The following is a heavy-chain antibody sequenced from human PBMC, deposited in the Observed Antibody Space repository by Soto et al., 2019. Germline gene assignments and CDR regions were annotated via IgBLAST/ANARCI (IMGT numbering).Heavy chain of an antibody. CDR1: GGSFSDYH. J-gene: IGHJ6*02. V-gene: IGHV4-34*01. CDR2: INHSGGT. Sequence: QVQLQQWGAGLLKPSETLSLTCAVSGGSFSDYHWSWIRQPPGKGLEWIGEINHSGGTHYNPSLKSRVTISVDTSKNQFSLRLSAVTAADTAVYYCARERGYYTYYGLDVWDQGTTVTVSS. CDR3: ARERGYYTYYGLDV.